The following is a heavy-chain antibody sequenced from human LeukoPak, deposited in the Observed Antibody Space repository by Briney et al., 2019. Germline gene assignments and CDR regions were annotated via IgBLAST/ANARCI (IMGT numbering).Heavy chain of an antibody. V-gene: IGHV1-69*05. J-gene: IGHJ4*02. Sequence: SVKVSCKASGCTFSSYAISWVRQAPGQALEWMGRILPIFGTANNAQKFQGTVTITTDESTSTAYMDRSSLRSEDTAVYECARDTYYYDSSDDYWGQGTLVTVSS. CDR3: ARDTYYYDSSDDY. CDR2: ILPIFGTA. CDR1: GCTFSSYA. D-gene: IGHD3-22*01.